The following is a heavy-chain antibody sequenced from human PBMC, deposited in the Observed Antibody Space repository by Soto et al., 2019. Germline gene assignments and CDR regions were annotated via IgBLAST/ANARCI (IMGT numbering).Heavy chain of an antibody. V-gene: IGHV2-5*02. CDR2: IYSDYDQ. J-gene: IGHJ1*01. D-gene: IGHD1-26*01. CDR3: AHRRVAVNGIDWYFQY. Sequence: QITLKESGPTLVKPPQTLTLTCSLSGISVSSSGVGVGWIRQPPGKALEWLALIYSDYDQRYTPSLKSRLTVTGVTSKTQVVFIITNMDPVDTGTYYCAHRRVAVNGIDWYFQYWGQGTPFTVSS. CDR1: GISVSSSGVG.